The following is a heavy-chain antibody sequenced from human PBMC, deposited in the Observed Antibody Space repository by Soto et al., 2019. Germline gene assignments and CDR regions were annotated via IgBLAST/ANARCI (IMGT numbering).Heavy chain of an antibody. V-gene: IGHV4-39*01. CDR2: IYYSGST. CDR1: GGSISTSSYH. CDR3: ASLPLWFGELSLNY. D-gene: IGHD3-10*01. Sequence: SETLSLTCTVSGGSISTSSYHWAWIRQPPGKGLEWIASIYYSGSTYYNPSLKSRATISVDTSKNQFSLKLTSVTAADTAVYYCASLPLWFGELSLNYWGQGTLVTVSS. J-gene: IGHJ4*02.